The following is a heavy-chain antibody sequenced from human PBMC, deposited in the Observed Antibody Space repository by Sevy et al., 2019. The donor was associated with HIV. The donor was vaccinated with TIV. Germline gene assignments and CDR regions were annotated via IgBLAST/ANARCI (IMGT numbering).Heavy chain of an antibody. D-gene: IGHD3-10*01. CDR2: VSGSSNYI. J-gene: IGHJ4*02. CDR3: ARGPPDGSYDYFDY. Sequence: GGSLRLSCVGAGISISSHWMNWVRQAPGKGLEWVSSVSGSSNYIYYAESVKGRFIISRDNTKNTLYLQMNSLRVDDTALYYCARGPPDGSYDYFDYWGQGTLVTVSS. V-gene: IGHV3-21*06. CDR1: GISISSHW.